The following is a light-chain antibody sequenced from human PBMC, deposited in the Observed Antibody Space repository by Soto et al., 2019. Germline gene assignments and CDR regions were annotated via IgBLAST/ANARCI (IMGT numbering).Light chain of an antibody. J-gene: IGKJ1*01. CDR1: QSISSW. Sequence: DYQKAQSPSSPSSSLRERKTHHFRPSQSISSWLDWYQQKRGKAPKLLIYDASSLESGVPSRFSGSGSGTEFTLTISSLQPDDFATYYCQQYNSYPWTFGQGTKV. CDR2: DAS. CDR3: QQYNSYPWT. V-gene: IGKV1-5*01.